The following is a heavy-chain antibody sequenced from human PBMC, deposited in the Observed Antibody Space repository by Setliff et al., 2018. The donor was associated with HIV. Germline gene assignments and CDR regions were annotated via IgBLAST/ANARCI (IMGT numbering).Heavy chain of an antibody. Sequence: SETLSLTCTVSGGSISSITHYWGWFRQPPGKGLECIGTVCYTGTTYYNSSLESRVTISVDTSRNQFSLKLYSVTAADTAVYYCARIFGFTTASYARGNDYWGRGTLVTVSS. J-gene: IGHJ4*02. V-gene: IGHV4-39*01. CDR2: VCYTGTT. D-gene: IGHD3-16*01. CDR3: ARIFGFTTASYARGNDY. CDR1: GGSISSITHY.